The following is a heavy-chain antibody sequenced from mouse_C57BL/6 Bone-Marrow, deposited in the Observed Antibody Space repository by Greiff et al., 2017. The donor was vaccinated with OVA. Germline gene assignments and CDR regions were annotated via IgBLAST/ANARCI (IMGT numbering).Heavy chain of an antibody. CDR3: ASGWDDYPMDY. CDR2: IDPSDSYP. V-gene: IGHV1-59*01. D-gene: IGHD4-1*01. J-gene: IGHJ4*01. Sequence: QVQLQQPGAGLVRPGTSVKLSCKASGYTFTSYWMHWVKQRPGQGLEWIGVIDPSDSYPNYTQKFKGKATLTVDTSSSTAYMQLSSLTSEDSAVYYCASGWDDYPMDYWGQGTSVTVSS. CDR1: GYTFTSYW.